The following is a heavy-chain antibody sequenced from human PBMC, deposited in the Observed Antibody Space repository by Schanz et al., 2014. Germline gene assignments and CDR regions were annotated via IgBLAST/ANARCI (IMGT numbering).Heavy chain of an antibody. D-gene: IGHD3-10*01. V-gene: IGHV3-74*02. Sequence: EVQLVESGGGLVQPGGSLRLSCTASGFTFSSYSMNWVRQAPGKGLVWVSRIKSDGSSTSYADSVKGRFTISRDNAKNTLYLHMNSLRPEDAALYYCAEGSRSGSNVMDVWGKGTTVTVSS. CDR1: GFTFSSYS. CDR2: IKSDGSST. J-gene: IGHJ6*03. CDR3: AEGSRSGSNVMDV.